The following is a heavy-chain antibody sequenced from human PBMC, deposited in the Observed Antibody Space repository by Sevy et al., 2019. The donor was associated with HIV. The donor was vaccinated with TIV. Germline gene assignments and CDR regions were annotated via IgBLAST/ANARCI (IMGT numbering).Heavy chain of an antibody. CDR2: IRYDGSNQ. J-gene: IGHJ4*02. Sequence: GGSLRLSCAASGFTFSAYGMHWVRQAPGKGLEWVAFIRYDGSNQFYADSVKGRFTISRDNSKNTLYLQMNSLRAEDTAMYYCARDPTIYASGWYYFDYWGQGTLVTVSS. V-gene: IGHV3-30*02. D-gene: IGHD6-19*01. CDR3: ARDPTIYASGWYYFDY. CDR1: GFTFSAYG.